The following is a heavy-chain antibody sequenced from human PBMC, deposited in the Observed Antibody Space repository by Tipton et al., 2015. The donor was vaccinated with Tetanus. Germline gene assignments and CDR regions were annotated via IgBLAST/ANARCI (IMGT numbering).Heavy chain of an antibody. J-gene: IGHJ5*02. V-gene: IGHV4-59*01. CDR2: VYSSGST. Sequence: TLSLTCTVSGGSINPYYWSWIRQPPGKGLEWIGNVYSSGSTYYNPSLKGRVTISVDTSTTQFSLRLNSVTAADTAIYYCARDHRLSASYAGWFAPWGQGTLVTVSS. CDR3: ARDHRLSASYAGWFAP. CDR1: GGSINPYY. D-gene: IGHD1-26*01.